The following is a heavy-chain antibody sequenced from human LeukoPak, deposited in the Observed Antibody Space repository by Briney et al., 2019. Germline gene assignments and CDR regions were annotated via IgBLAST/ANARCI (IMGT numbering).Heavy chain of an antibody. J-gene: IGHJ4*02. V-gene: IGHV4-38-2*02. CDR3: AREFTFGGVIGY. CDR1: GYSISSGHY. CDR2: IYYSGST. Sequence: PSETLSLTCTVSGYSISSGHYWGWIRQPPGKGLEWIGNIYYSGSTYYNPSLKSRVTISVNTSKNQFSLKLSSVTAADTAVYYCAREFTFGGVIGYWGQGTLVTVSS. D-gene: IGHD3-16*01.